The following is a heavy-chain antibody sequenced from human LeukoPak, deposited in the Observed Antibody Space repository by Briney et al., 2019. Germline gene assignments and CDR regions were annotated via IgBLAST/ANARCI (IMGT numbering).Heavy chain of an antibody. CDR3: TKAGPDTYAFDM. CDR1: GFSFNNYA. Sequence: GGSLRLSCAGSGFSFNNYAMYWVRQAPGKGLEWVSALSSSGLSPYYADSVKGRFSISRDISKNTLYLQINSLRAEDTAVYYCTKAGPDTYAFDMWGGGTMVSVSS. J-gene: IGHJ3*02. V-gene: IGHV3-23*01. D-gene: IGHD2/OR15-2a*01. CDR2: LSSSGLSP.